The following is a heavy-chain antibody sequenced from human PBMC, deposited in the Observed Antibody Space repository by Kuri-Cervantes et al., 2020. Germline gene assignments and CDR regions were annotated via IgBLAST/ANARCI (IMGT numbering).Heavy chain of an antibody. J-gene: IGHJ6*03. V-gene: IGHV6-1*01. Sequence: LRLSCAISGDSVSSNSAAWNWIRQSPSRGLEWLGRTYYRSKWYNDYAVSVKSRITINPDTSKNQFSLQLNSVTPEDTAVYYCAREEVSGSNYYYYMDVWGKGATVTVSS. D-gene: IGHD2/OR15-2a*01. CDR2: TYYRSKWYN. CDR3: AREEVSGSNYYYYMDV. CDR1: GDSVSSNSAA.